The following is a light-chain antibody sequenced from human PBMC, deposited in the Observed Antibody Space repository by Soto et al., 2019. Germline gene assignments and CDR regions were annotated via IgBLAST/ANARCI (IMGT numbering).Light chain of an antibody. V-gene: IGKV3-20*01. J-gene: IGKJ5*01. CDR2: GAS. Sequence: DIVLTQSPFTLSSSACERVTLTSRASQSVSSSYLAWYQQKPGKAPRLLIYGASSRATGIPERFSGSGSGTDFTLTISRLEPEDFAVYYCQQYGSSPITFGQGTRLEIK. CDR3: QQYGSSPIT. CDR1: QSVSSSY.